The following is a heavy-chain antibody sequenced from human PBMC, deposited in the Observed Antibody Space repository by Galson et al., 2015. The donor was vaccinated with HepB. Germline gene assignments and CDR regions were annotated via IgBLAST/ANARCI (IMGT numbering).Heavy chain of an antibody. D-gene: IGHD3-10*01. J-gene: IGHJ4*02. CDR2: INPNSGGT. CDR3: ARGSQYYGSGSYYIDAWVWDY. Sequence: QSGAEVKKPGESLRISCKASGYTFTGYYMHWVRQAPGQGLEWMGRINPNSGGTNYAQKFQGRVTMTRDTSISTAYMELSRLRSDDTAVYYCARGSQYYGSGSYYIDAWVWDYWGQGTLVTVSS. V-gene: IGHV1-2*06. CDR1: GYTFTGYY.